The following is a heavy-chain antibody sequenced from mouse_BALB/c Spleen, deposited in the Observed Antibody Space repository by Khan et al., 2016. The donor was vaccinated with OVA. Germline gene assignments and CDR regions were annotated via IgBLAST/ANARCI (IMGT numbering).Heavy chain of an antibody. V-gene: IGHV9-3-1*01. CDR2: INTYTGEP. Sequence: QIQLVQSGPELKKPGETVQISCKASGFTFTNYGMNWVRQAPGKGLKWMGWINTYTGEPTFTDDFKGRFAFSLATSASTAYLQINSLKNEDTATYCCARVGYNGTMDFWGQGTSVTVSS. D-gene: IGHD2-14*01. J-gene: IGHJ4*01. CDR3: ARVGYNGTMDF. CDR1: GFTFTNYG.